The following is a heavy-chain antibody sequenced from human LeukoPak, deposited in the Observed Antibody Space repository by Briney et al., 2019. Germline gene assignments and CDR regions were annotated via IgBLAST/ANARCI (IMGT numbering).Heavy chain of an antibody. CDR1: GFTFSSYG. V-gene: IGHV3-23*01. Sequence: GGTLRLSCAASGFTFSSYGMSWVRQAPGKGLEWVSAISGSGGGTYYADSVKGRFTISRDNSKNTLYLQMNSLRAEDTAVYYCAKDGAPYSSSWYVGVGAFDIWGQGTMVTVSS. CDR3: AKDGAPYSSSWYVGVGAFDI. CDR2: ISGSGGGT. D-gene: IGHD6-13*01. J-gene: IGHJ3*02.